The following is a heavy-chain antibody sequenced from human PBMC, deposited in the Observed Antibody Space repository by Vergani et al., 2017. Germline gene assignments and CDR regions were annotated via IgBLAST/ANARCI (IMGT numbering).Heavy chain of an antibody. Sequence: QVQLQESGPGLVKPSQTLSLTCTVSGGSISSGGYYWSWIRQHPGKGLEWIGYIYYSGSTYYNPSLKSRVTISVDTSKNQFSLKLSSVTAADTAVYFCARGSVVYAIIDYWGQGTLVTVSS. CDR1: GGSISSGGYY. V-gene: IGHV4-31*03. CDR3: ARGSVVYAIIDY. D-gene: IGHD2-8*02. CDR2: IYYSGST. J-gene: IGHJ4*02.